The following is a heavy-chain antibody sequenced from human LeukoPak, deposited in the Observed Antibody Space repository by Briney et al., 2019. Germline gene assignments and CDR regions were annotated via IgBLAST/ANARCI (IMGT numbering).Heavy chain of an antibody. CDR3: AKAPVTSCRGAFCYPFDY. V-gene: IGHV3-23*01. D-gene: IGHD2-15*01. J-gene: IGHJ4*02. Sequence: GGTLRLSCVASGLTFSNYAMSWVRQAPGKGLEWVSAMSSSDDGRYYAASVRGRFTISRDTSRSTLYLQMNSLRAEDAAVYYCAKAPVTSCRGAFCYPFDYWGQGTLVTVSS. CDR2: MSSSDDGR. CDR1: GLTFSNYA.